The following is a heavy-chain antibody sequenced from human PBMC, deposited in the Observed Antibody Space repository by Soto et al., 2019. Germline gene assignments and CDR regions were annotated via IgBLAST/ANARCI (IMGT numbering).Heavy chain of an antibody. CDR1: GFTFSTYV. CDR3: ATLSDAFDI. CDR2: IWYDGSNK. J-gene: IGHJ3*02. Sequence: GGSLRLSCAASGFTFSTYVMHWVRQAPGKGLEWVAVIWYDGSNKYYADSVKGRFTISRDNSKNTLYLQMNSLRAEDTAVYYCATLSDAFDIWGQGTMVTVSS. V-gene: IGHV3-33*01.